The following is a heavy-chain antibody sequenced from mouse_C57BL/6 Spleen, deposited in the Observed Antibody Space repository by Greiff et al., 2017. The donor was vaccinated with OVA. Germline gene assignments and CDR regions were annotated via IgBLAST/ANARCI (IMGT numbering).Heavy chain of an antibody. J-gene: IGHJ4*01. V-gene: IGHV1-82*01. CDR2: IYPGDGDT. CDR3: ARLWGYDGYYYAMDY. Sequence: QVQLQQSGPELVKPGASVKISCKASGYAFSSSWMNWVKQRPGKGLEWIGRIYPGDGDTNYNGKFKGKATLTADKSSSTAYMQLSSLTSEDSAVYFCARLWGYDGYYYAMDYWGQGTSVTVSS. D-gene: IGHD2-2*01. CDR1: GYAFSSSW.